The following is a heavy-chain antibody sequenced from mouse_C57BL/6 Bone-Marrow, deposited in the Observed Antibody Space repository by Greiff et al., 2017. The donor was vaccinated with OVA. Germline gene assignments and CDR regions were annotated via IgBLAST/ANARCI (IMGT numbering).Heavy chain of an antibody. J-gene: IGHJ1*03. Sequence: VQLKESGAELVRPGASVKLSCTASGFNIKDDYMHWVKQRPEQGLEWIGWIDPENGDTEYASKFQGKATITADTSSNTAYLQLSSLTAEDTAVYYCNSGTTPVPWYFDVWGTGTTVTVSS. D-gene: IGHD2-14*01. CDR2: IDPENGDT. CDR1: GFNIKDDY. CDR3: NSGTTPVPWYFDV. V-gene: IGHV14-4*01.